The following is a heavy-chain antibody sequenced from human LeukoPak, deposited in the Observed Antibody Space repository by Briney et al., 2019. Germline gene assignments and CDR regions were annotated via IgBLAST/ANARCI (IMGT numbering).Heavy chain of an antibody. CDR2: INPSGGST. CDR1: GYTFTSYY. V-gene: IGHV1-46*01. J-gene: IGHJ6*03. CDR3: ARDYGTNYYMDV. D-gene: IGHD1-7*01. Sequence: GASVKVSCKASGYTFTSYYMHWVRQAPGQGLEWMGIINPSGGSTSYAQKFQGRVTMTRDMSTSTAYMELSRLRSDDTAVYYCARDYGTNYYMDVWGKGTTVTVSS.